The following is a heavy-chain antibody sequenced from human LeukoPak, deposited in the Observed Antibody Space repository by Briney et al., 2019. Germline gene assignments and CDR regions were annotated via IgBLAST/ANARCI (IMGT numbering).Heavy chain of an antibody. Sequence: GESLKISCKGSGYNFITYWIAWVRQMPGKGLEWMGNIYPGDSDTRYSPSFQGQVSISADKSISTAYLQWGSLKASDTAMYYCARQSCRGGNCYSRAFDIWGQGTMVTVSS. CDR3: ARQSCRGGNCYSRAFDI. CDR1: GYNFITYW. D-gene: IGHD2-15*01. J-gene: IGHJ3*02. CDR2: IYPGDSDT. V-gene: IGHV5-51*01.